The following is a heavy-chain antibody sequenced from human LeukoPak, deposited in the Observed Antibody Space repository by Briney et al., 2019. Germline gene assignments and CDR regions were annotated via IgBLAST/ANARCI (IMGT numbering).Heavy chain of an antibody. CDR2: IYSGGST. V-gene: IGHV3-53*01. J-gene: IGHJ3*02. CDR1: GFTVSSNY. D-gene: IGHD6-13*01. CDR3: ARDPAAARFFDI. Sequence: GGSLRLSCAASGFTVSSNYMSWVRQAPGKGLEWVSVIYSGGSTYYSDSVRGRFTIFRDNSKNTLYLQMNSLRAEGTAVYYCARDPAAARFFDIWGKGTMVTVSS.